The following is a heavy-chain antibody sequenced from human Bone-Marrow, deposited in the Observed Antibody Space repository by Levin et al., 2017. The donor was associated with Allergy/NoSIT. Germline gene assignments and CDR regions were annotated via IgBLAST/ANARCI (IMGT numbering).Heavy chain of an antibody. CDR1: GFTFSSSA. V-gene: IGHV3-30-3*01. D-gene: IGHD5-18*01. CDR3: ARCRYSYGYALDY. CDR2: ISYDGSNK. Sequence: LSLTCAASGFTFSSSAMHWVRQAPGKGLEWVAVISYDGSNKYYADSVKGRFTISRDNSKNTLYLQMNSLRAEDTAVYYCARCRYSYGYALDYWGQGTLVTVSS. J-gene: IGHJ4*02.